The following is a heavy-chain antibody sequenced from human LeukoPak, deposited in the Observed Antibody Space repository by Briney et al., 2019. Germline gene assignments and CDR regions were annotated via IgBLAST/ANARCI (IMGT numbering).Heavy chain of an antibody. V-gene: IGHV4-34*01. D-gene: IGHD3-10*01. CDR2: INHSGST. J-gene: IGHJ6*02. CDR3: ASFRRGV. CDR1: GGSFSGYY. Sequence: SETLSLTCAVYGGSFSGYYWSWIRQPPGKGLEWIGEINHSGSTNYNPSHKSRVTISVDTSKNQFSLKLSSVTAAGTAVYYCASFRRGVWGQGTTVTVSS.